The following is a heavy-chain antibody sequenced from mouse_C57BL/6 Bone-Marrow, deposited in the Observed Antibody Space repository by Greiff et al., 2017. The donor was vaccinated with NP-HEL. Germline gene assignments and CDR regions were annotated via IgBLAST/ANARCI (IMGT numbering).Heavy chain of an antibody. V-gene: IGHV1-64*01. CDR2: IHPNSGST. J-gene: IGHJ3*01. CDR3: AREVPAWFAY. Sequence: QVQLQQPGAELVKPGASVKLSCKASGYTFTSYWMHWVKQMPGQGLEWIGMIHPNSGSTNYNEKFKSKATLTVDKSSSTAYMQLSSLTSEDSAVYYCAREVPAWFAYWGQGTLVTVSA. CDR1: GYTFTSYW.